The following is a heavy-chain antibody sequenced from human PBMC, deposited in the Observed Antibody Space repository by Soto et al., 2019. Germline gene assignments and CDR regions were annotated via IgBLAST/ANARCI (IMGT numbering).Heavy chain of an antibody. CDR2: IIPILGIA. Sequence: QVQLVQSGAEVKKPGSSVKVSCKASGGTFSSYTISWVRQAPGQGLEWMGRIIPILGIANYAQKFQGRVTITADKCTSTAYMELSSLRSEDTAVYYCARGLRDIVLMVYAYEGNEGFDPWGQGTLVTVSS. J-gene: IGHJ5*02. CDR1: GGTFSSYT. V-gene: IGHV1-69*02. CDR3: ARGLRDIVLMVYAYEGNEGFDP. D-gene: IGHD2-8*01.